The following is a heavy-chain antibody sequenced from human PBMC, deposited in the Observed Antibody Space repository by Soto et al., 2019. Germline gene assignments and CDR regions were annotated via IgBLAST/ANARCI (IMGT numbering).Heavy chain of an antibody. CDR2: IYYSGRA. CDR3: ARVHVMVVAGSNFDY. D-gene: IGHD6-19*01. V-gene: IGHV4-38-2*02. CDR1: MKNGVHY. J-gene: IGHJ4*01. Sequence: LSLTCTVSMKNGVHYSGWIRQPPGKGLEWIVNIYYSGRATYNPSLRSRLTIFVDTSKNQFSLRLTSVTAADTAVYYCARVHVMVVAGSNFDYWGHGTLVTVSS.